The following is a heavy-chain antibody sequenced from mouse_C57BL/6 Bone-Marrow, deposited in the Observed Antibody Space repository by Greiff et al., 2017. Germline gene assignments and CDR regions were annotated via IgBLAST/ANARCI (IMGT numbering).Heavy chain of an antibody. J-gene: IGHJ3*01. V-gene: IGHV1-81*01. Sequence: VKLMESGAELARPGASVKLSCKASGYTFTSYGISWVKQRTGQGLEWIGEIYPRSGNTYYNEKFKGKATLPADKSSSTAYMELRSLTSEDSAVYFCARRTYHRGFAYWGQGTLVTVSA. CDR3: ARRTYHRGFAY. CDR2: IYPRSGNT. D-gene: IGHD5-1*01. CDR1: GYTFTSYG.